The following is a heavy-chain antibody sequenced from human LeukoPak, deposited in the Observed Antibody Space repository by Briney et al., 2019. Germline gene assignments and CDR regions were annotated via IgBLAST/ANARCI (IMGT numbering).Heavy chain of an antibody. CDR1: GFTFSDYY. Sequence: GGSLRLSCAASGFTFSDYYMSWIRQAPGKGLEWISAISGSSSNVYYAASVRGRFTISRDNAENSLYLQLNTMRAEDTAVYYCARGFRDTAMFLDYWGQGTLVTVSS. D-gene: IGHD5-18*01. J-gene: IGHJ4*02. CDR3: ARGFRDTAMFLDY. V-gene: IGHV3-11*04. CDR2: ISGSSSNV.